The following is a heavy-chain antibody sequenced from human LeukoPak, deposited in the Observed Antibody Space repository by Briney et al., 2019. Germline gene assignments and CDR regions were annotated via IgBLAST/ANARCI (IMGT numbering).Heavy chain of an antibody. D-gene: IGHD1-26*01. CDR1: GGSISSSNW. CDR3: ARDKSPGATIPYFDI. V-gene: IGHV4-4*02. CDR2: IYHSGST. Sequence: PSETLSPTCAVSGGSISSSNWWSWVRQPPGKGLEWIGEIYHSGSTNYNPSLKSRVTISVDKSKNQFSLKLSSVTAADTAVYYCARDKSPGATIPYFDIWGQGTMVTVSS. J-gene: IGHJ3*02.